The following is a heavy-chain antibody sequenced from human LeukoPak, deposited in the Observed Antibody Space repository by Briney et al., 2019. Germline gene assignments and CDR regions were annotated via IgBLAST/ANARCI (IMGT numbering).Heavy chain of an antibody. D-gene: IGHD2-2*01. CDR3: AKDIGSTSCLDY. CDR2: IRYDGSNK. Sequence: GGSLRLSCAASGFTFSSYGMHWVRQAPGKGLEWVAFIRYDGSNKYYADSVKGRFTISRDNSKNTLYLQMNSLRAEDTAVYYCAKDIGSTSCLDYWGQGTLVTVSS. V-gene: IGHV3-30*02. J-gene: IGHJ4*02. CDR1: GFTFSSYG.